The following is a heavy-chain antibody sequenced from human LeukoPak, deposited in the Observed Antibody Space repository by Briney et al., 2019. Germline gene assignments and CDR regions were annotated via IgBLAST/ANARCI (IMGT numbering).Heavy chain of an antibody. CDR1: GFTFNSYA. Sequence: AGGSLRLSCAASGFTFNSYAMNWVRQAPGKGLEWVSTVSGTGGSTYYADSVKGRFTISRDNSKNTLYLQMNSLRAEDTAVYYCAKGSGNYFRRGTAFDIWGQGTMVTVSS. V-gene: IGHV3-23*01. CDR2: VSGTGGST. D-gene: IGHD1-26*01. J-gene: IGHJ3*02. CDR3: AKGSGNYFRRGTAFDI.